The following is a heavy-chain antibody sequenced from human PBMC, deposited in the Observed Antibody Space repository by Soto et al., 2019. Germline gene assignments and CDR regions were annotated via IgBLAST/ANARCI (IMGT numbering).Heavy chain of an antibody. J-gene: IGHJ6*03. CDR1: GFTFDDYA. Sequence: EVQLVESGGGLVQPGRSLRLSCAASGFTFDDYAMHWVRQAPGKGLEWVSGISWNSGSIGYADSVKGRFTISRDNAKNSQYLQMISLRAEDTALYYCAKEALPSQHYYYYYMDVWGKGTTVTVSS. CDR2: ISWNSGSI. V-gene: IGHV3-9*01. CDR3: AKEALPSQHYYYYYMDV.